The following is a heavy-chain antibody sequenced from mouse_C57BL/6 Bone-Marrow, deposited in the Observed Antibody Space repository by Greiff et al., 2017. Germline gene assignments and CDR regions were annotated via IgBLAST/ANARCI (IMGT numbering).Heavy chain of an antibody. V-gene: IGHV1-64*01. J-gene: IGHJ3*01. Sequence: QVQLQQPGAELVKPGASVKLSCKASGYTFTSYWMHWVKQRPGQGLEWIGMIHPNSGSTNYNEKFKSKATLTVDKSSSIAYMQLSSLTSEDSAVYYCARDITTVVARAYWGQGTLVTVSA. D-gene: IGHD1-1*01. CDR1: GYTFTSYW. CDR2: IHPNSGST. CDR3: ARDITTVVARAY.